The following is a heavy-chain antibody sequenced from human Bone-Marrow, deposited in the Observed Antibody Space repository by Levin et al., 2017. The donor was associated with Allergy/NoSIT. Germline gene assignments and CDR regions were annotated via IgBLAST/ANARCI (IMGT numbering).Heavy chain of an antibody. J-gene: IGHJ4*02. Sequence: SQTLSLTCTVSGGSVRSGSYYWSWIRQPPGKGLEWIGYIYYSGSTNYNPSLKSRVTISVDTSKNQFSLKLSSVTAADTAVYYCARDRHYYDSSGYHEQLDYWGQGTLVTVSS. CDR2: IYYSGST. CDR3: ARDRHYYDSSGYHEQLDY. CDR1: GGSVRSGSYY. V-gene: IGHV4-61*01. D-gene: IGHD3-22*01.